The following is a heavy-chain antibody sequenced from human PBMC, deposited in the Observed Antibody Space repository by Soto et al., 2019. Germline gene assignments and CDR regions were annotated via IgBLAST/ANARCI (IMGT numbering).Heavy chain of an antibody. D-gene: IGHD7-27*01. J-gene: IGHJ4*02. CDR1: GYTFTSYG. CDR2: ISAYNGNT. CDR3: ARDLGLGFIDY. V-gene: IGHV1-18*01. Sequence: QVQLVQSGAEVKKPGASVKVSCKASGYTFTSYGISWVRQAPGQGLEWMGWISAYNGNTNYAQKLQGRVTMTTDTTTSTTDNELRSMRTDDTAVYYCARDLGLGFIDYWGQGTLVTVSS.